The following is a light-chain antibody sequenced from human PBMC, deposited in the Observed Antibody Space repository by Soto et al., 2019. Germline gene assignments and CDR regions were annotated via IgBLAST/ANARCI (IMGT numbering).Light chain of an antibody. V-gene: IGKV1-5*01. Sequence: DIQMTQSPSTLSASVGDRVTITCRASQSISSWLAWYQQKPWKAPRLLIYDASSLESGVPSRFSGSGSGTQFTLTISSLQPDDFATYYCQQSGAFGQGTKLEIK. J-gene: IGKJ2*01. CDR2: DAS. CDR1: QSISSW. CDR3: QQSGA.